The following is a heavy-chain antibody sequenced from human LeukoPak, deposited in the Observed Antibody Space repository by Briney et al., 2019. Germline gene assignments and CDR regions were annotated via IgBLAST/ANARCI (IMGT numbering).Heavy chain of an antibody. V-gene: IGHV4-34*01. CDR1: GGSFSGYY. D-gene: IGHD4-17*01. CDR2: INHSGST. Sequence: PGETLSLTCAVYGGSFSGYYWSWIRQPPGKGLEWVGEINHSGSTNYNPSLKSRVTISVDTSKNQFSLKLSSVTAADTAVYYCARSGSEMTTGTMMVLWGQGTLVTVSS. CDR3: ARSGSEMTTGTMMVL. J-gene: IGHJ4*02.